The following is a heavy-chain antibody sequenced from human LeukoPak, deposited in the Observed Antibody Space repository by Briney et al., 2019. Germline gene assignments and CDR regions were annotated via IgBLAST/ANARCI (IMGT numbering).Heavy chain of an antibody. Sequence: QPGGSLRLSCAASRFTFSSSAVSSVRQAPGKGLEWVSAISGSGGSTYYADSVKGRYTISRDNSKNTLYLQMNSLRAEDTAVYYHATGLRTVTTDNWGQGTLVTVSS. CDR1: RFTFSSSA. CDR3: ATGLRTVTTDN. J-gene: IGHJ4*02. CDR2: ISGSGGST. D-gene: IGHD4-11*01. V-gene: IGHV3-23*01.